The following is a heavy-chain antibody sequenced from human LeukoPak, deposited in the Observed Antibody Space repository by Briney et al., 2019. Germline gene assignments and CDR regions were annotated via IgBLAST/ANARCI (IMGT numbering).Heavy chain of an antibody. CDR2: INPNSGGT. CDR1: GYTFTGYY. CDR3: ARDESISQWLITRANDAFDI. V-gene: IGHV1-2*02. Sequence: ASVTVSCKASGYTFTGYYMHWARQAPGQGLEWMGWINPNSGGTNYAQKFQGRVTMTRDTSISTAYMELSRLRSDDTVVYYCARDESISQWLITRANDAFDIWGQGTMVTVSS. D-gene: IGHD6-19*01. J-gene: IGHJ3*02.